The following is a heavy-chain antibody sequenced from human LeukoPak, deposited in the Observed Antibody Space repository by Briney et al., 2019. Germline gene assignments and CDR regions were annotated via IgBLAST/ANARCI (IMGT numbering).Heavy chain of an antibody. Sequence: AGGSLRLSCAASGFTFSSYSMNWVRQAPGKGLEWVSSISSSSSYIYYADSVKGRFTIPRDNAKNSLYLQMNSLRAEDTAVYYCARDLGSGMDVWGKGTTVTVSS. CDR3: ARDLGSGMDV. V-gene: IGHV3-21*01. CDR2: ISSSSSYI. CDR1: GFTFSSYS. J-gene: IGHJ6*04.